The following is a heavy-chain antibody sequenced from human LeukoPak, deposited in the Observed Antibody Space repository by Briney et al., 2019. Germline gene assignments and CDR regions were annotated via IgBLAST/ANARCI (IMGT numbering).Heavy chain of an antibody. CDR2: ISYDGSNK. CDR3: ASGRQLGY. D-gene: IGHD3-16*01. J-gene: IGHJ4*02. V-gene: IGHV3-30*04. Sequence: PGGSLRLSCAASGFTFSSYAMHWVRQAPAKGLEWVAVISYDGSNKYYADSVKGRFTISSDNSKNTLYLQMNSLRAEDTAVYYCASGRQLGYWGQGTLVTVSS. CDR1: GFTFSSYA.